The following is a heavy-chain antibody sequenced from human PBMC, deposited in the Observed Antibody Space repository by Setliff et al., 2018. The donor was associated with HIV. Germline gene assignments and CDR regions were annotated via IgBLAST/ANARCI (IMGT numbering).Heavy chain of an antibody. D-gene: IGHD5-18*01. J-gene: IGHJ4*02. CDR1: GFTFSTYT. CDR2: ISSNGYYI. CDR3: ARDDGGYTFGVFLDY. V-gene: IGHV3-21*01. Sequence: GGSLRLSCAASGFTFSTYTMNWVRQAPGKGLEWVSSISSNGYYIYYADSVKGRFTISRDNAKNSLYLQLNSLRAEDTAIYFCARDDGGYTFGVFLDYWGRGTPVTVSS.